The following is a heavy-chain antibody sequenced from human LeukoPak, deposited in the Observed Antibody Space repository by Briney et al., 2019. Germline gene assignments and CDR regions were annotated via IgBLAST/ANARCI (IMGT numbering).Heavy chain of an antibody. J-gene: IGHJ4*02. CDR3: ATVDQFGTVTDY. CDR1: GYTLTELS. V-gene: IGHV1-24*01. D-gene: IGHD4-17*01. CDR2: FDPEDGET. Sequence: ASVKVSCKVSGYTLTELSMHWVRHAPGKGLEWMGGFDPEDGETIYAQKFQGRVTMTEDTSTDTAYMELSSLRSEDTAVYYCATVDQFGTVTDYWGQGTLVTVSS.